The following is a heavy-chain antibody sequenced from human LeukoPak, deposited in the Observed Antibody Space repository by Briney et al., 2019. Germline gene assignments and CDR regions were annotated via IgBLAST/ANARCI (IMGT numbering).Heavy chain of an antibody. J-gene: IGHJ4*02. Sequence: SETLSLTCTVSGGSISGYCWTWIRQPAGKGLEWIGRIYNIGSPNYNPALKSRVTISVDTSKNQFSLKLSSVTAADSAVYYCARGLRTDSGYDDGEDHWGQGTLVIVSS. D-gene: IGHD5-12*01. CDR3: ARGLRTDSGYDDGEDH. V-gene: IGHV4-4*07. CDR2: IYNIGSP. CDR1: GGSISGYC.